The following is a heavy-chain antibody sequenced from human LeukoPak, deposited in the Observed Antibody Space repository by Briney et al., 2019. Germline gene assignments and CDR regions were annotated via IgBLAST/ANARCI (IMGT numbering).Heavy chain of an antibody. D-gene: IGHD6-19*01. CDR2: ISGSGGST. CDR3: AKRPAVAGYLGVIDY. J-gene: IGHJ4*02. CDR1: GFTFSSYA. Sequence: GGSLRLSCAASGFTFSSYAMSWVRQAPGKGLEWVSAISGSGGSTYYADSVKGRFTISRDNSKNTLYLQMNSLRAEDTAVYYCAKRPAVAGYLGVIDYWGQGTLVTVSS. V-gene: IGHV3-23*01.